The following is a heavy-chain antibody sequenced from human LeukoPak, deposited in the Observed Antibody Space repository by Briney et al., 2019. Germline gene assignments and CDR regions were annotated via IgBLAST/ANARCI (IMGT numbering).Heavy chain of an antibody. V-gene: IGHV3-23*01. CDR1: GFTFSTYT. CDR2: ISGSGGST. Sequence: GGSLRLSCAASGFTFSTYTMSWVRQAPGKGLEWVSAISGSGGSTYYADSVKGRFTISRDNSKNTLYLQMNSLRAEDTAVYYCAKVGTHLWFGGGLNWFDPWGQGTLVTVSS. CDR3: AKVGTHLWFGGGLNWFDP. D-gene: IGHD3-10*01. J-gene: IGHJ5*02.